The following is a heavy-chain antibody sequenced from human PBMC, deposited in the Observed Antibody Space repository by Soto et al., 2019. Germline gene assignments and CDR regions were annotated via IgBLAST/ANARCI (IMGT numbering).Heavy chain of an antibody. Sequence: PSETLSLTCTVSGGSISSYYWSWIRQPPGKGLEWIGYIYYSGSTNYNPSLKSRVTISVDTSKNQFSLKLSSVTAADTAVYYCERFAGGSGSYSPWFEPWGQGTLVTVSS. CDR3: ERFAGGSGSYSPWFEP. D-gene: IGHD3-10*01. CDR1: GGSISSYY. J-gene: IGHJ5*02. V-gene: IGHV4-59*01. CDR2: IYYSGST.